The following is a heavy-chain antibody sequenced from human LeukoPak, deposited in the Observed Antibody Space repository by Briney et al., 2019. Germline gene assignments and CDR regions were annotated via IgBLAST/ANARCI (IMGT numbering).Heavy chain of an antibody. D-gene: IGHD1-26*01. CDR3: AKEYTGTFSPFPSYFDN. Sequence: GGSLRLSCAASGFTFSSYSMNWVRQAPGKGLEWVSSISSSSSYIYYADSVKGRFTISRDNAKNTLYLQMNSLRAEDTAIYYCAKEYTGTFSPFPSYFDNWGQGTLVTVSS. V-gene: IGHV3-21*04. CDR1: GFTFSSYS. CDR2: ISSSSSYI. J-gene: IGHJ4*02.